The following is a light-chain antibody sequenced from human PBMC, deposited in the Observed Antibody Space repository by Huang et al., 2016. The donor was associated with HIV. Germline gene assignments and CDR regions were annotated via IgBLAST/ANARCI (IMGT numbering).Light chain of an antibody. V-gene: IGKV3-20*01. CDR2: GAS. J-gene: IGKJ5*01. CDR3: QQYGSSPHH. Sequence: EIVLTQSPGTLSLLPGERATLSCRASQSVSSSYLAWYQQKPGQAPRLLIYGASSRATGIPDRFSGSGSGTDFTLTISRLEPEDFAVYYCQQYGSSPHHFGQGTRLEIK. CDR1: QSVSSSY.